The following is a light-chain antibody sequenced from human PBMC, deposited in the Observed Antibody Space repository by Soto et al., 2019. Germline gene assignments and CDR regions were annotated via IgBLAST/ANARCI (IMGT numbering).Light chain of an antibody. CDR1: QSISSW. CDR3: QQYNSYPRST. CDR2: KAS. Sequence: DIQMTQSPSTLSASVGDRVTITCRASQSISSWLAWYQQKPGKAPKLLIYKASSLESGVPSRFSGSGSGTEFTLTISSLQPDDFATYCCQQYNSYPRSTFGGGTKVEIK. J-gene: IGKJ4*01. V-gene: IGKV1-5*03.